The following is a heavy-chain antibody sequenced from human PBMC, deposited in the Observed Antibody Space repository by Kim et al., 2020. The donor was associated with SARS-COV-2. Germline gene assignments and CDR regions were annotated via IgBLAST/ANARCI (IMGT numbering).Heavy chain of an antibody. CDR3: ARGANDYDSTGYYLYAFDI. Sequence: SETLSLTCAVYGGSFSGYSWSWIRQPPGKGLEWIGEINHSGSTNYNPSLKSRVTISVDTSKNQFSLKLSSVTAADTAVYYCARGANDYDSTGYYLYAFDIWGQGKMVIVSS. D-gene: IGHD3-22*01. V-gene: IGHV4-34*01. J-gene: IGHJ3*02. CDR1: GGSFSGYS. CDR2: INHSGST.